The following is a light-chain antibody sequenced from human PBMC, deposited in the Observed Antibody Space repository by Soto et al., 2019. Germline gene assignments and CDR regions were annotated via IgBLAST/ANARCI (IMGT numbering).Light chain of an antibody. CDR2: LNSDGSH. CDR1: SGHSSYA. J-gene: IGLJ2*01. CDR3: QTWGTGIQV. V-gene: IGLV4-69*01. Sequence: QPVLTQSPSASASLGASVKLTCTLSSGHSSYAIAWHQQRPEKGPRYLMKLNSDGSHSKGDGIPDPFSGSSSGAERYLTISSLQSEDEADYYCQTWGTGIQVFGGGTKLTVL.